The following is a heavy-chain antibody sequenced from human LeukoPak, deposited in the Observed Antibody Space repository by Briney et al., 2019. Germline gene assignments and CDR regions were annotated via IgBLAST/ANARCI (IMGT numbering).Heavy chain of an antibody. CDR3: AHSNATYYDFWSGYYTPYFDY. V-gene: IGHV2-5*02. CDR1: GFSLSTSGVG. D-gene: IGHD3-3*01. J-gene: IGHJ4*02. Sequence: SAPTLLKPTQTLTLTCTFSGFSLSTSGVGVGWIRQPPGKALEWLALIYWDDDKRYSPSLKSRLTITKDTSKNQVVLTMANMDPVDTATYYCAHSNATYYDFWSGYYTPYFDYWGQGTLVTVSS. CDR2: IYWDDDK.